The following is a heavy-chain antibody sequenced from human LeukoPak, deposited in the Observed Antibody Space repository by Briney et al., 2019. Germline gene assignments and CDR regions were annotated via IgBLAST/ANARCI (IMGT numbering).Heavy chain of an antibody. CDR2: IYYSGST. V-gene: IGHV4-59*01. CDR3: ARGRYSYGDAFDI. J-gene: IGHJ3*02. CDR1: GGSISSYY. D-gene: IGHD5-18*01. Sequence: SETLSLTCTVSGGSISSYYWSWIRQPPGKGLEWIGYIYYSGSTNYNPSLKSRVTISVDTSKNHFSLKLSSVTAADTAVYYCARGRYSYGDAFDIWGQGTMVTVSS.